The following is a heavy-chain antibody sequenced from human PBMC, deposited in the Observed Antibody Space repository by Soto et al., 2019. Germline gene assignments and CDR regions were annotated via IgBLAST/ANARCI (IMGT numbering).Heavy chain of an antibody. CDR1: GGTFSSYS. Sequence: QVQLVQSGAEVKKPGSSVKVSCKASGGTFSSYSINWVRQAPGHGLEWMGEIIPIFGTANYAQKFQGRVTIPADESTSTAYLELSSLRSEDTAVYYCARDGGRHSGGIDYWGQGTLVTVSS. D-gene: IGHD1-26*01. J-gene: IGHJ4*02. CDR3: ARDGGRHSGGIDY. V-gene: IGHV1-69*01. CDR2: IIPIFGTA.